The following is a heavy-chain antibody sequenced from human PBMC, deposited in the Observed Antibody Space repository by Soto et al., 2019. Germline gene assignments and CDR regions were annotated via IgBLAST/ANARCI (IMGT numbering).Heavy chain of an antibody. Sequence: QLQLQESGPGLVKPSETLSLTCTVSGGSISSSSYYWGWIRQPPGKGLEWIGSIYYSGSTYYNPSLKSRVTLSVDTSKNQFSLKLSSVTAADTAVYYCARHPLMGLYGDYTYGGGAFDIWGQGTMVTVSS. CDR2: IYYSGST. J-gene: IGHJ3*02. V-gene: IGHV4-39*01. CDR3: ARHPLMGLYGDYTYGGGAFDI. D-gene: IGHD4-17*01. CDR1: GGSISSSSYY.